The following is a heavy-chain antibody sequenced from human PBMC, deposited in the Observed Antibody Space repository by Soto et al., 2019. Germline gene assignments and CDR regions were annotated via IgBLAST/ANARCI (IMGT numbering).Heavy chain of an antibody. CDR1: GFTFSSYG. J-gene: IGHJ5*02. CDR2: IWYDGSNK. D-gene: IGHD2-15*01. V-gene: IGHV3-33*01. Sequence: GGSLRLSCAASGFTFSSYGMHWVRQAPGKGLEWVAVIWYDGSNKYYADSVKGRFTISRDNSKNTLYLQMNSLRAEDTAVYYCASPGAYCSGGSCYGNTTNWFDPWGQGTLDTVSS. CDR3: ASPGAYCSGGSCYGNTTNWFDP.